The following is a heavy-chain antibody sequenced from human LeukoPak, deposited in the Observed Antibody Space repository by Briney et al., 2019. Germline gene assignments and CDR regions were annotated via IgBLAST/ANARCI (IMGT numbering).Heavy chain of an antibody. D-gene: IGHD3-10*01. Sequence: SETLSLTCAVYGGSFSGYYWSWIRQPPGKGLEWTGEINHSGSTNYNPSLKSRVTISVDTSKNQFSLKLSSVTAADTAVYYCARGSGSYYNLIDYWGQGTLVTVSS. CDR2: INHSGST. CDR1: GGSFSGYY. CDR3: ARGSGSYYNLIDY. V-gene: IGHV4-34*01. J-gene: IGHJ4*02.